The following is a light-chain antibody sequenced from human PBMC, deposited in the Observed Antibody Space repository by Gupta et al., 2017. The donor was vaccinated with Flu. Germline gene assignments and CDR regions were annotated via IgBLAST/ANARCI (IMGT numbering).Light chain of an antibody. CDR2: DVT. CDR1: SSAVGRYNY. V-gene: IGLV2-8*01. CDR3: SAYAARNNVI. J-gene: IGLJ2*01. Sequence: SVATSATATSSAVGRYNYVSWYQQYPGKAPDVMIYDVTKRPSGIPDRFSGSKSGNTASLTVSGLQAEDEADYYCSAYAARNNVIFGGGTKLTVL.